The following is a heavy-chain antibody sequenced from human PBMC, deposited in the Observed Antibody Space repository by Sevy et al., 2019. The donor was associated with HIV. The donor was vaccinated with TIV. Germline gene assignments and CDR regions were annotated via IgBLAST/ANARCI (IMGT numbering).Heavy chain of an antibody. J-gene: IGHJ4*02. CDR2: ISSGSSYI. D-gene: IGHD3-22*01. CDR3: ARAFIYYDSGGYDY. Sequence: GGSLKLSCAASGFTFSSYSMNWVRQAPGKGLEWVSSISSGSSYIYYADSVKGRFTISRDNAKNSQYLQMNSRRDEDTAGYYCARAFIYYDSGGYDYWSQGTLFTVSA. CDR1: GFTFSSYS. V-gene: IGHV3-21*01.